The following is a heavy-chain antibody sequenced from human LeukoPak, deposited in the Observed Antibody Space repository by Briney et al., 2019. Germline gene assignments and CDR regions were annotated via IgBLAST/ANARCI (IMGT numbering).Heavy chain of an antibody. CDR3: ARDRPDYYDSSAYLRGLYSAFGY. CDR1: GYSFNSED. V-gene: IGHV1-18*01. Sequence: ASERVSCSASGYSFNSEDISGVPEAPGQGLEWMGWISAYNGNTKYAQKLQGRVTMTTDTSTSTAYMELRSLRSDDTAVYYCARDRPDYYDSSAYLRGLYSAFGYWGQGTLVTVSS. J-gene: IGHJ4*02. CDR2: ISAYNGNT. D-gene: IGHD3-22*01.